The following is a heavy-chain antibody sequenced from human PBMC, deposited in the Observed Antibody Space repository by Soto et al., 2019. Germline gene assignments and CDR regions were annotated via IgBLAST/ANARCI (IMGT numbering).Heavy chain of an antibody. J-gene: IGHJ4*02. CDR1: GFTFSGYN. V-gene: IGHV3-48*04. CDR3: ARESEDLTSNFDY. Sequence: PGGSLRLSCVASGFTFSGYNMNWVRQAPGRGLEWVAYINVGGTTIYYADSVKGRFTFSRDNAKNSLYLEMNSLRAEDTAVYYCARESEDLTSNFDYWGQGTLVTVSS. CDR2: INVGGTTI.